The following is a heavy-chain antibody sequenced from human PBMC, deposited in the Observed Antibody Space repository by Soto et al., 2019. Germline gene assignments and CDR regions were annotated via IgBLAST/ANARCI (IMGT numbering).Heavy chain of an antibody. V-gene: IGHV3-21*04. J-gene: IGHJ4*02. CDR3: ARGGTPIDY. CDR1: GFIFGDYA. Sequence: GGSLRLSCAASGFIFGDYAMSWLRQAPGKGLEWVSSISSTSIYIFYADSVTGRFAISRDNAKNSLYLQLGSVGFADTAAYYCARGGTPIDYCGEGTLVTVPS. D-gene: IGHD3-16*01. CDR2: ISSTSIYI.